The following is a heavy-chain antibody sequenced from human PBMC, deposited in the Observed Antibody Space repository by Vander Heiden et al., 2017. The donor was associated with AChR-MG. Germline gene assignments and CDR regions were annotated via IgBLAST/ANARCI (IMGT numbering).Heavy chain of an antibody. Sequence: EVQLVESGGGLVQPGGSLRLSCVASGFTFMRDSMNWVRQAPGKGLEWLSYISTGGRTTYYADSVKGRFTISRDSGKNSLYLQMNSLRDEDTAVYYCARIEMATASQDYWGQGTLVTVSS. CDR2: ISTGGRTT. CDR3: ARIEMATASQDY. D-gene: IGHD2-21*02. CDR1: GFTFMRDS. J-gene: IGHJ4*02. V-gene: IGHV3-48*02.